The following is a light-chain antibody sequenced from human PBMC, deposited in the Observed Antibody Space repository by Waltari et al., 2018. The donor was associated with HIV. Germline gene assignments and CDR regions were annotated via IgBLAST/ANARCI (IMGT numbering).Light chain of an antibody. CDR2: DTN. CDR1: RPNIGTKY. CDR3: GTWCSSLSADVV. Sequence: QSGLTQPPSVSAAPGQTVTNSCTGRRPNIGTKYVSWYQQQPGTAAQLLIYDTNKRPSGIPDRFSCSNAVTSATLCITGLQTGDEAEYYCGTWCSSLSADVVFGGGTKLTVL. V-gene: IGLV1-51*01. J-gene: IGLJ2*01.